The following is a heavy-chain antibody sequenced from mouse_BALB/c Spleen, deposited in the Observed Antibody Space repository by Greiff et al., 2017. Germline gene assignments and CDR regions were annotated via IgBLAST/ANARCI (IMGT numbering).Heavy chain of an antibody. J-gene: IGHJ4*01. CDR1: GYTFTDYY. Sequence: LEESGPELVKPGASVKISCKASGYTFTDYYINWVKQKPGQGLEWIGWIYPGSGNTKYNEKFKGKATLTVDTSSSTAYMQLSSLTSEDTAVYFCARGGTGYDVGAMDYWGQGTSVTVSS. CDR3: ARGGTGYDVGAMDY. V-gene: IGHV1-84*02. CDR2: IYPGSGNT. D-gene: IGHD2-2*01.